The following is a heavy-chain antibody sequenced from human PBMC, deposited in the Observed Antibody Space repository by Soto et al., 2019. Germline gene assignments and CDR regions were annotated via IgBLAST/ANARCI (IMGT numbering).Heavy chain of an antibody. CDR2: ISSSGSTI. CDR1: GFTFSDYY. CDR3: ARTQTGSSSWSNYYYYYYLDV. D-gene: IGHD6-13*01. Sequence: GGSLRLSCAASGFTFSDYYMSWIRQAPGKGLEWVSYISSSGSTIYYADSVKGRFTISRDNAKNSLYLQMNSLRAEDTAVYYCARTQTGSSSWSNYYYYYYLDVWGKGTTVTVSS. J-gene: IGHJ6*03. V-gene: IGHV3-11*01.